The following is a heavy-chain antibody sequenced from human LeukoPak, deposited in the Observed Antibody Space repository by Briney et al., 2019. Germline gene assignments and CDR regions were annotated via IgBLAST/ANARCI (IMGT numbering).Heavy chain of an antibody. CDR2: IYYSGST. CDR3: TRGSIAYYYMDV. Sequence: KPSETLSLTCTVSGGSISSSSYYWGWIRQPPGKGLGWIGSIYYSGSTYYNPSLKSRVTISVDTSKNQFSLKLSSVTAADTAVYYCTRGSIAYYYMDVWGKGTTVTISS. D-gene: IGHD3-22*01. CDR1: GGSISSSSYY. J-gene: IGHJ6*03. V-gene: IGHV4-39*07.